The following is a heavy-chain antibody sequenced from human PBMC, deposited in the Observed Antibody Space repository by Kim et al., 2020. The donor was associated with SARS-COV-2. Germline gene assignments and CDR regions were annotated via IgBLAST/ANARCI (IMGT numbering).Heavy chain of an antibody. J-gene: IGHJ4*01. D-gene: IGHD6-19*01. CDR2: ITGSGGNT. V-gene: IGHV3-23*01. CDR3: AKVFRYSSGWSHFDY. CDR1: GFTFSSYG. Sequence: GGSLRLSCAASGFTFSSYGMSWVRQAPGKGLEWVSLITGSGGNTYCADSVKGRFTISRDNSKSTLYLQMNTLRAEDTAIYYCAKVFRYSSGWSHFDYWG.